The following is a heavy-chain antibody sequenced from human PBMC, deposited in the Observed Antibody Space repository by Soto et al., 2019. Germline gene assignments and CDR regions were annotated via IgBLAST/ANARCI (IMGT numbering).Heavy chain of an antibody. D-gene: IGHD1-20*01. CDR1: GFTFSSYS. J-gene: IGHJ6*02. Sequence: GGSLRLSCAASGFTFSSYSMNWVRQAPGKGLEWVSYISSSSSTIYYADSVKGRFTISRDNAKNSLYLQMNSLRDEDTAVYYCARETYNWNPDAPYYYYGMDVWGQGTTVTVSS. CDR3: ARETYNWNPDAPYYYYGMDV. CDR2: ISSSSSTI. V-gene: IGHV3-48*02.